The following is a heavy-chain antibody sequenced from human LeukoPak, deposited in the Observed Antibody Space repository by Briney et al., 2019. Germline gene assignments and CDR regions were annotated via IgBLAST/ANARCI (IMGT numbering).Heavy chain of an antibody. CDR3: AKDSSYYYDSGGDWFDP. CDR1: GFTFSSNA. J-gene: IGHJ5*02. V-gene: IGHV3-23*01. CDR2: ISGSGGNT. D-gene: IGHD3-22*01. Sequence: PGGSLRLSCAASGFTFSSNAMSWVRQAPGKGLEWVSGISGSGGNTYYADSVKGRFTISRDNSKNTLYLQMNSLRAEDTAVYYCAKDSSYYYDSGGDWFDPWGQGTLVTVSS.